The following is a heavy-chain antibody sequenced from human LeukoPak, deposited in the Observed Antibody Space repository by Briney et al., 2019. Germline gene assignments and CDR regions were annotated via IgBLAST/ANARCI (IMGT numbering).Heavy chain of an antibody. D-gene: IGHD3-22*01. CDR2: ISWNSGSI. CDR3: VSDSSGYYSFDY. V-gene: IGHV3-9*01. J-gene: IGHJ4*02. Sequence: GRPLRLSCAASGFTFDDYAMHWVRQAPGKGLEWVSGISWNSGSIAYADSVKGRFTVSRDNAKNSLYLQMNSLRAEDTALYYCVSDSSGYYSFDYWGQGTLVTVSS. CDR1: GFTFDDYA.